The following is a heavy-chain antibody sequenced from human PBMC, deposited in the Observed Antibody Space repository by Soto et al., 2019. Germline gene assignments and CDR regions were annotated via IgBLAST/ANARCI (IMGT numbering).Heavy chain of an antibody. J-gene: IGHJ4*02. CDR1: GYTFTNYA. D-gene: IGHD6-19*01. CDR2: INAGNGNT. CDR3: ARAIAVSDPGLDY. Sequence: GASVKVSCKASGYTFTNYAIHWVRQAPGQRLEWMGWINAGNGNTKYSQKFQDRVTITRDTSVSTAYMDLSSLRSEDTAVYYCARAIAVSDPGLDYWGQGTLVTVSS. V-gene: IGHV1-3*01.